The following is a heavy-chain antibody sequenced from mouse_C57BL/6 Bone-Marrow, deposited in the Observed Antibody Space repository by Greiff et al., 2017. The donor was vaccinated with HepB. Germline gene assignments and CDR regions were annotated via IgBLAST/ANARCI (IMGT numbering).Heavy chain of an antibody. CDR1: GFSLTSYG. CDR3: AKGPLYYGSSLYWYFDV. Sequence: VQLKESGPGLVQPSQSLSITCTVSGFSLTSYGVHWVRQSPGKGLEWLGVIWRGGSTDYNAAFMSRLSITKDNSKSQVFFKMNSLQADDTAIYYCAKGPLYYGSSLYWYFDVWGTGTTVTVSS. J-gene: IGHJ1*03. V-gene: IGHV2-5*01. D-gene: IGHD1-1*01. CDR2: IWRGGST.